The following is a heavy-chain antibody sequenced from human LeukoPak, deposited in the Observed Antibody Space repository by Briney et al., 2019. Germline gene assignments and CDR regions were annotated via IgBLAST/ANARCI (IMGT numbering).Heavy chain of an antibody. CDR2: IRRSGGST. V-gene: IGHV3-23*01. CDR3: ARETGQYAAGTTGFTRFDP. J-gene: IGHJ5*02. Sequence: GGSLTLSCAVSRFTFHSYGVSCVRQAPGRGLEWVQGIRRSGGSTYYGVSVKGRLTISRHNSKNTLYLQVHSVRAEDTALNYCARETGQYAAGTTGFTRFDPWGQGTLVTVSS. D-gene: IGHD3-10*01. CDR1: RFTFHSYG.